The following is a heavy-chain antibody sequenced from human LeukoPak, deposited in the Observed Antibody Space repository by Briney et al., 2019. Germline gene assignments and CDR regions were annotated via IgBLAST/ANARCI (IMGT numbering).Heavy chain of an antibody. D-gene: IGHD3-10*01. CDR1: GGSISSYY. Sequence: PSETLSLTCTVSGGSISSYYWGWIRQPPGKGLEWIGSIYHSGSTYYNPSLKSRVTISVDTSKNQFSLKLSSVTAADTAVYYCARADRSITMVRGVIPFDYWGQGTLDTVSS. V-gene: IGHV4-38-2*02. J-gene: IGHJ4*02. CDR3: ARADRSITMVRGVIPFDY. CDR2: IYHSGST.